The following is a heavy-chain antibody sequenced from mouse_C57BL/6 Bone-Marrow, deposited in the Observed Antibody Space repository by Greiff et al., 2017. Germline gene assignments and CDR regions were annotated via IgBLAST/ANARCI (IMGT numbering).Heavy chain of an antibody. CDR1: GFTFSDAW. Sequence: EVKVEESGGGLVQPGGSMKLSCAASGFTFSDAWMDWVRQSPEKGLEWVAEIRNKANNHATYYAESVKGRFTISRDDSKSSVYLQMNSLRAEDTGIYYCTHYGSSYAYAMDYWGQGTSVTVSS. CDR2: IRNKANNHAT. CDR3: THYGSSYAYAMDY. D-gene: IGHD1-1*01. V-gene: IGHV6-6*01. J-gene: IGHJ4*01.